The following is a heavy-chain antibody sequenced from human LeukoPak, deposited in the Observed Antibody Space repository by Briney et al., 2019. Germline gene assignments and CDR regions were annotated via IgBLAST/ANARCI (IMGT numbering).Heavy chain of an antibody. CDR3: ATSDLRFGFGDWFDP. CDR2: INPNSGGT. Sequence: GASVKVSCKASGYTFTDYYIHWVRQAPGQGLEWMGWINPNSGGTNYAQKFQGRITMTRDTSISTAYMEVSRLRFDDTAVYYCATSDLRFGFGDWFDPWGQGTLVTVSS. D-gene: IGHD3-10*01. J-gene: IGHJ5*02. V-gene: IGHV1-2*02. CDR1: GYTFTDYY.